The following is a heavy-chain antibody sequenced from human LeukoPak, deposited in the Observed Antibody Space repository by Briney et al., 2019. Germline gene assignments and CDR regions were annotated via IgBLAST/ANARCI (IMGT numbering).Heavy chain of an antibody. D-gene: IGHD4-17*01. CDR2: IIPIFGTA. J-gene: IGHJ4*02. Sequence: ASVTVSCKASGGTLSCYAFSWVRQAPGQGLEWMGGIIPIFGTANYAQKFQGRVTITADESTSTAYMELSSLRSKETAVYYCATNDYGDYVLSYWGQGTLVTVSS. CDR3: ATNDYGDYVLSY. CDR1: GGTLSCYA. V-gene: IGHV1-69*01.